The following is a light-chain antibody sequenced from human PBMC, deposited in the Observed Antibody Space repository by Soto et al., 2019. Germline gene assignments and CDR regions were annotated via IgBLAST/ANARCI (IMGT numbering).Light chain of an antibody. CDR1: QSVGSY. V-gene: IGKV3-11*01. Sequence: EVVLTQSPATLSLSPGERATLSCRASQSVGSYLAWYQQKPGQAPRLLIYDSSTRATGIPDRFSGSGSGTDFTLTISSLEPEDFAVYYCQQRINWPPLTFGGGTKVEIK. CDR3: QQRINWPPLT. CDR2: DSS. J-gene: IGKJ4*01.